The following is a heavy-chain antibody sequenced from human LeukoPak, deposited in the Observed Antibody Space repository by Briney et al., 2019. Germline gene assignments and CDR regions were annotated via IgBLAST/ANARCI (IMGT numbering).Heavy chain of an antibody. D-gene: IGHD3-16*01. V-gene: IGHV4-59*01. CDR2: MSDSGTK. J-gene: IGHJ3*02. Sequence: SETLSLTCNVSGVSMSGYYWSWIRQSPGKGLEWIAYMSDSGTKNSKTSLKSRVTMSVDTSKSQFSLRLTSVTAADTAIYYCTRWGALNGFDIWGQGTVVTVSS. CDR3: TRWGALNGFDI. CDR1: GVSMSGYY.